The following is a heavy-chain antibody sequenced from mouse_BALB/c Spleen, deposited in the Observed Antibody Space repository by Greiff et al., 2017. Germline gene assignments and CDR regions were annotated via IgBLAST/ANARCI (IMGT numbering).Heavy chain of an antibody. CDR2: ISYDGSN. CDR3: AREGGEFAY. V-gene: IGHV3-6*02. D-gene: IGHD1-1*02. J-gene: IGHJ3*01. Sequence: VQLKESGPGLVKPSQSLSLTCSVTGYSITSGYYWNWIRQFPGNKLEWMGYISYDGSNNYNPSLKNRISITRDTSKNQFFLKLNSVTTEDTATYYCAREGGEFAYWGQGTLVTVSA. CDR1: GYSITSGYY.